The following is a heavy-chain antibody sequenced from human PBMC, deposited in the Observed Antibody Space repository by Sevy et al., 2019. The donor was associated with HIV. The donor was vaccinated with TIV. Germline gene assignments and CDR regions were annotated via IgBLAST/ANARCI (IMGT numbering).Heavy chain of an antibody. CDR2: TRNKADSYTT. J-gene: IGHJ4*02. CDR1: GFTFSDHY. Sequence: GGSLRLSCAASGFTFSDHYMEWVRQAPGKGLEWVGRTRNKADSYTTEYAASVKGRFTISRDDSKNSLYLQMNSLKTEDTAVYYCATQAGIAAAGRVFYYWGQGSLVTVSS. D-gene: IGHD6-13*01. V-gene: IGHV3-72*01. CDR3: ATQAGIAAAGRVFYY.